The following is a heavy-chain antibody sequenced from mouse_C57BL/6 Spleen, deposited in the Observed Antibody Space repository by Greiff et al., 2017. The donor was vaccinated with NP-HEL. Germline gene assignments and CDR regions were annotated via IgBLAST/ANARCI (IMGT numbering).Heavy chain of an antibody. Sequence: DVKLVESGEGLVKPGGSLKLSCAASGFTFSSYAMSWVRQTPEKRLEWVAYISSGGDYIYYADTVKGRFTISRDNDRNTLYLQMISLKSEDTAMYYCTRDRIYYYGSSYVDAMDYWGQGTSVTVSS. CDR1: GFTFSSYA. J-gene: IGHJ4*01. D-gene: IGHD1-1*01. V-gene: IGHV5-9-1*02. CDR3: TRDRIYYYGSSYVDAMDY. CDR2: ISSGGDYI.